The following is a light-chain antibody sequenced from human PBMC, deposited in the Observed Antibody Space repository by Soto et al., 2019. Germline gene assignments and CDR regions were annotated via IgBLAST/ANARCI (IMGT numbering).Light chain of an antibody. CDR2: GAS. CDR1: QSVSSN. Sequence: DTVITQSPAALSVSPGERATLSCRASQSVSSNVAWYQQTPGQAPRLLIYGASTRAAGIPDRYSGSGSGTEFTLTISSLQSEDIAVYYCQQYNNWPPGTFGQGTRLEIK. J-gene: IGKJ5*01. V-gene: IGKV3-15*01. CDR3: QQYNNWPPGT.